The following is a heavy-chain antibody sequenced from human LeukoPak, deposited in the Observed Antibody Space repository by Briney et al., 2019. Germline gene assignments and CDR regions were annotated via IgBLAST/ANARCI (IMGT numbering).Heavy chain of an antibody. CDR2: IWYDGSNK. Sequence: PGRSLRLSCAASGFTFSSYGMHWLRQAPGKGLEWVAVIWYDGSNKYYADSVKGRFTISRDNSKNTLYLQMNSLRAEDTAVYYCAKDSKNAYDFWSGDNWFDPWGQGTLVTVSS. CDR1: GFTFSSYG. J-gene: IGHJ5*02. D-gene: IGHD3-3*01. CDR3: AKDSKNAYDFWSGDNWFDP. V-gene: IGHV3-33*06.